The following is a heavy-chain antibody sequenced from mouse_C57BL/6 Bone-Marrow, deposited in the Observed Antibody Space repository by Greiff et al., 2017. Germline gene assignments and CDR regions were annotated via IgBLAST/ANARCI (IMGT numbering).Heavy chain of an antibody. CDR2: ISDGGSYT. D-gene: IGHD2-12*01. Sequence: EVKLEESGGGLVKPGGSLKLSCAASGFTFSSYAMSWVRQTPEKRLEWVATISDGGSYTYYPDNVKGRFTISRDNAKNNLYLQMSHLKSEDTAMYYCAREVTYDVWGKGTTVTVSA. J-gene: IGHJ1*03. CDR3: AREVTYDV. CDR1: GFTFSSYA. V-gene: IGHV5-4*01.